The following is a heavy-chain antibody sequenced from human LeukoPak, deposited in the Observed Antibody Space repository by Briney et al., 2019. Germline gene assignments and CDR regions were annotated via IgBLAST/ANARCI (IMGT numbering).Heavy chain of an antibody. CDR1: GDSISSSGYY. V-gene: IGHV4-39*07. J-gene: IGHJ4*02. D-gene: IGHD3-10*01. Sequence: SETLSLTCSVSGDSISSSGYYWDWIRQPPGKGLEWIGSIHHSGNTNYNPSLKSRVTISADMSKNQFSLKLSSVTAADTAVYYCARLPGNYYGSGILSDYWGQGTLVTVSS. CDR3: ARLPGNYYGSGILSDY. CDR2: IHHSGNT.